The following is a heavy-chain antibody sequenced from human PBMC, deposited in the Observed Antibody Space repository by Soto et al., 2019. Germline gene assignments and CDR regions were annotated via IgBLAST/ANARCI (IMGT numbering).Heavy chain of an antibody. J-gene: IGHJ4*02. CDR2: ISGGANIT. D-gene: IGHD2-2*01. CDR1: GFTFSSYA. V-gene: IGHV3-23*01. CDR3: AKSTVVPAPIDY. Sequence: GGSLRLSCASSASGFTFSSYAMIWVRQAPGKGLEWLSTISGGANITYYADSVKGRFTISRDISKNTLFLQMLGLRAEDTAVYFCAKSTVVPAPIDYWGQGTLVTVSS.